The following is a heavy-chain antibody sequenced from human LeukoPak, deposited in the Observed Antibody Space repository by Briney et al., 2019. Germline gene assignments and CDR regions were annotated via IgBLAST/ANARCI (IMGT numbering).Heavy chain of an antibody. D-gene: IGHD6-19*01. V-gene: IGHV3-66*04. Sequence: GGSLRLSCSASGFSVSDNYMTWVRQAAVKGPEWVSVVYSGGTTYYADSVKGRFTISRDNAKNSLYLQMNSLRAEDTAVYYCASQKAVAGTSDYWGQGTLVTVSS. CDR2: VYSGGTT. J-gene: IGHJ4*02. CDR1: GFSVSDNY. CDR3: ASQKAVAGTSDY.